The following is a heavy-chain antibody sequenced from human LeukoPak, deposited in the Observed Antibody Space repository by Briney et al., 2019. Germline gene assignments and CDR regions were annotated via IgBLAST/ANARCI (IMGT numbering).Heavy chain of an antibody. D-gene: IGHD4-17*01. V-gene: IGHV3-23*01. CDR3: ARDPNGNYIGAFDM. Sequence: GGSLGLSCTASGFTFSAYAMMWVRQAPGKGPEWVSAIRGGGGSAFYADSVKGRFTISSDNSKYTLFLQMNSLRAEDTAVYYCARDPNGNYIGAFDMWGPGTMVTVSS. CDR1: GFTFSAYA. J-gene: IGHJ3*02. CDR2: IRGGGGSA.